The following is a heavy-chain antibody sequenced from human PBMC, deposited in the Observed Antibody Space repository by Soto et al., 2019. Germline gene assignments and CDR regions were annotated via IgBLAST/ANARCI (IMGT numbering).Heavy chain of an antibody. J-gene: IGHJ5*02. V-gene: IGHV4-30-4*01. D-gene: IGHD3-16*01. CDR2: TYYSGST. CDR1: GGSISSGDYY. Sequence: KTSETLSLTCTVSGGSISSGDYYWSWIRQPPGKGLEWIGYTYYSGSTYYNPSLKSRVTISVDTSKNQFSLKLSSVTAADTAVYYCASSLGDWFDPWGQGTLVTVSS. CDR3: ASSLGDWFDP.